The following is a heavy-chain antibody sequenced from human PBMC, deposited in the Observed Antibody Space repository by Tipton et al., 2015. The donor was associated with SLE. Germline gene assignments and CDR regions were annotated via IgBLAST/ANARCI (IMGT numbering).Heavy chain of an antibody. CDR3: GRGYSSGWFPLPKWHFDI. CDR1: GGSIRSYY. CDR2: IYYRGSPYYREST. Sequence: LRLSCTVSGGSIRSYYWSWIRLTPGKGLEWIGDIYYRGSPYYRESTTYNPSLESRATMSLDTPNSQFSLTLNSVTAADTAVYYCGRGYSSGWFPLPKWHFDIWGRGSQVTVSS. V-gene: IGHV4-59*12. D-gene: IGHD6-19*01. J-gene: IGHJ2*01.